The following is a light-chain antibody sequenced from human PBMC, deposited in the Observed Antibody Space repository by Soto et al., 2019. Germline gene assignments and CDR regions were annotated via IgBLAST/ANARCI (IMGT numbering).Light chain of an antibody. J-gene: IGKJ1*01. CDR2: GAS. V-gene: IGKV3-20*01. CDR3: QQYGSSPGT. CDR1: QSVSSSY. Sequence: EIVLTQSPGTMSLSPGERATLSCRASQSVSSSYLAWYQQKPGQAPSLLIYGASSRATGIPDRFTRRGSGTAFTLTTSRLEPEEFAADYCQQYGSSPGTCGQGTKVYIK.